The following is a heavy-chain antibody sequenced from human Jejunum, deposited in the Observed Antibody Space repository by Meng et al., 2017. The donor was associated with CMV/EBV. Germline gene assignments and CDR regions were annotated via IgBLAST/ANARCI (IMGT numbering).Heavy chain of an antibody. CDR1: SISSYY. J-gene: IGHJ4*02. Sequence: SISSYYWSWIRQPPGKGLEWIGFISSSGSSNYHPSLKSRVTMSKDTSKNQFSLKLSSVTAADTAVYYCARERDPPGTAPGRYYFDHWGQGTLVTVSS. D-gene: IGHD1-7*01. V-gene: IGHV4-59*01. CDR3: ARERDPPGTAPGRYYFDH. CDR2: ISSSGSS.